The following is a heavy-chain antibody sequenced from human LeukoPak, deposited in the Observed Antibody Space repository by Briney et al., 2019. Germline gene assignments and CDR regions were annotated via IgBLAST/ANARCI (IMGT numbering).Heavy chain of an antibody. D-gene: IGHD4-23*01. Sequence: GGSLRLSCAASGSTFSSNAMTWVRQAPGKGVEWVSAIHGSDDNTHYADSVKGRFTISRDKSKNTLYLQMNSLRADDTAVYYCAKDLLRWSFDYWGQGTLVTVSS. CDR1: GSTFSSNA. V-gene: IGHV3-23*01. CDR3: AKDLLRWSFDY. J-gene: IGHJ4*02. CDR2: IHGSDDNT.